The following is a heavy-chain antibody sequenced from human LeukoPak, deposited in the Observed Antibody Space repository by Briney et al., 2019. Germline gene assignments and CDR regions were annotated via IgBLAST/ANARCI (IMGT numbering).Heavy chain of an antibody. CDR3: AREELELGHYYYYYGMDV. V-gene: IGHV3-7*01. Sequence: GGSLRLSCAASGFTFSSYWMSWVRQAPGKGLEWVANIKQDGSDRYYGDSVKGRFTISRDNAKNSLYLQMNSLRAEDTAVYYCAREELELGHYYYYYGMDVWGQGTTVTVSS. D-gene: IGHD1-7*01. CDR1: GFTFSSYW. J-gene: IGHJ6*02. CDR2: IKQDGSDR.